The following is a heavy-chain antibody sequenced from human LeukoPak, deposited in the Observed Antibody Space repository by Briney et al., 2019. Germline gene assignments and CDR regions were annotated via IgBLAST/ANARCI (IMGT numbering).Heavy chain of an antibody. J-gene: IGHJ5*02. CDR1: RDSISGYS. CDR3: VRGPYGASISKWFDP. V-gene: IGHV4-59*01. D-gene: IGHD4/OR15-4a*01. Sequence: SETLSLTCTVSRDSISGYSWSWIRQSPGGGLEWIGYIYYSGDTAYNPSLRSRVTMSVDTSKNQFSLQLRSMTTADTAVYYCVRGPYGASISKWFDPWGQGTQVIVSP. CDR2: IYYSGDT.